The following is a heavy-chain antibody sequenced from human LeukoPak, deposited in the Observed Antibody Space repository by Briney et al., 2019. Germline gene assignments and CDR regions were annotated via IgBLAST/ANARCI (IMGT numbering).Heavy chain of an antibody. CDR1: GGSISSYY. CDR2: IYTSGST. Sequence: SETLSLTCTVSGGSISSYYWSWIRQPAGKGLEWIGRIYTSGSTNYNPSLKSRVTMSVDTSKNQFSLKLSSVTAADTAVYYCAREIAGYSSSWGRRVWFDPWGQGTLVTVSS. J-gene: IGHJ5*02. CDR3: AREIAGYSSSWGRRVWFDP. V-gene: IGHV4-4*07. D-gene: IGHD6-13*01.